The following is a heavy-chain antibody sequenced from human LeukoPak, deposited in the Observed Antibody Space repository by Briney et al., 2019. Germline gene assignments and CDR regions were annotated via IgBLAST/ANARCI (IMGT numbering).Heavy chain of an antibody. J-gene: IGHJ5*02. Sequence: ASVKVSCEPSGYTFGTHWMHWVRQAPGQGLEWMAIINPSGDFRSYAQKFQGRVTVTRDMSTRTVYMELSDLRPEDTALYYCARDYSGQWEQLTGWWIDPWGQGTLVIVSS. V-gene: IGHV1-46*01. CDR3: ARDYSGQWEQLTGWWIDP. D-gene: IGHD1-26*01. CDR1: GYTFGTHW. CDR2: INPSGDFR.